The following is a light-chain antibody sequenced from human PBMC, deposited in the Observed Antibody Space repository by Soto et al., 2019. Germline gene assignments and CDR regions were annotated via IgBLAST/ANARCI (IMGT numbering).Light chain of an antibody. CDR2: EVS. CDR3: SSYTSSSTPYV. Sequence: QSALTQPASVSGSPGQSITISCTGTSSDVGGYNCVSWHQQHPGKAPKLMIYEVSNRPSGVSNRFSGSKSGNTASLTISGLQAEDEADYYCSSYTSSSTPYVFGTGTKVTVL. CDR1: SSDVGGYNC. V-gene: IGLV2-14*01. J-gene: IGLJ1*01.